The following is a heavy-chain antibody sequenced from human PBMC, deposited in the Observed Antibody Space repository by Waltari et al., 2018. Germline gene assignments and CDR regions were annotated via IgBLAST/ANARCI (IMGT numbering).Heavy chain of an antibody. Sequence: QVQLQESGPGLVKPSGTLSLTCTVSGYSIKNNYYWGWIRQPPGEGLEWIGTIYHTGDTYYNPSLKSRVIISVDTSKNQFSLKLSSVTAADTAVYYCARAAAGHYYYYYMDVWGKGTTVTVSS. V-gene: IGHV4-38-2*02. CDR1: GYSIKNNYY. J-gene: IGHJ6*03. D-gene: IGHD6-13*01. CDR3: ARAAAGHYYYYYMDV. CDR2: IYHTGDT.